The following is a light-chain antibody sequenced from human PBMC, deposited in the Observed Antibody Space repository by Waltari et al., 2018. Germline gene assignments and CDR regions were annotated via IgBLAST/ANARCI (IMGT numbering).Light chain of an antibody. V-gene: IGLV4-69*01. Sequence: QLVLTQSPSASASLGASVKLTCTLSSGHSSNIVEWQQQTPEKGPRYGMKVNSDGSHTKGDEIPDRFAGSSSGSERYLTISSLQSEDEADYYCQTGGHGTWVFGGGTKLTVV. CDR1: SGHSSNI. CDR3: QTGGHGTWV. CDR2: VNSDGSH. J-gene: IGLJ3*02.